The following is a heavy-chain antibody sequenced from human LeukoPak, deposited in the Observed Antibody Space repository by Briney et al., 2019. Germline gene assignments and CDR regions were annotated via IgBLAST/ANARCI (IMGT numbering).Heavy chain of an antibody. CDR2: ISSSSNYI. CDR3: ARVCSNTSCWGAFDI. D-gene: IGHD2-2*01. J-gene: IGHJ3*02. V-gene: IGHV3-21*01. Sequence: PGGSLRLSCAASGFTFSSYNMNWVRQAPGKGLEWVSSISSSSNYIYYADSVKGRFTSSRDNAKNSLYLQMNSLRAEDTAVYYCARVCSNTSCWGAFDIWGQGTMVTVSS. CDR1: GFTFSSYN.